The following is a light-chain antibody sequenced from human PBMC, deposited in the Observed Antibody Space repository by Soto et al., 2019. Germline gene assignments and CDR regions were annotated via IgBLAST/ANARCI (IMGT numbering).Light chain of an antibody. CDR3: QQRNVWPPIT. J-gene: IGKJ5*01. Sequence: VLTQSPATLSLSPGERATLSCRASQSIHNSLAWYQQKPGQTPRLVVYASTLSANGVPGRFGGSGSGTEFTLTINNLEPEDFAVYYCQQRNVWPPITFGQGTRLEI. V-gene: IGKV3-11*01. CDR1: QSIHNS. CDR2: AST.